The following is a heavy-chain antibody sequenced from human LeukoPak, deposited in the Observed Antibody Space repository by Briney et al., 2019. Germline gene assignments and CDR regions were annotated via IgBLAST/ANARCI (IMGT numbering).Heavy chain of an antibody. CDR3: ANHRSAFEF. Sequence: GGSLRLSCAVSGLTFSIYGMSWVRQSPGKGLEWVSAISGSATGGITNYADSVKGRFTISRDNVKNTVYLQMNNLRVEDTAVYYCANHRSAFEFWGQGTLVTVSS. CDR1: GLTFSIYG. D-gene: IGHD3-10*01. J-gene: IGHJ4*02. CDR2: ISGSATGGIT. V-gene: IGHV3-23*01.